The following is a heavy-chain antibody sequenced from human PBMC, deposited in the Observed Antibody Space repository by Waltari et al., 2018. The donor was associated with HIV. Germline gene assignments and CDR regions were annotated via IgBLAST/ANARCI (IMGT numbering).Heavy chain of an antibody. V-gene: IGHV3-48*04. Sequence: EVRLVQSGGGLVQPGGSLRLSGAASGFTFRTYSMNWVRQAPGMVLGWISNIGGTSSFIYYADSVKGRFTISRDNANSSLYLQMDSLRAEDTAVYFCASPITMIAGFDSWGQGTLVTVSS. CDR3: ASPITMIAGFDS. D-gene: IGHD2-21*01. CDR2: IGGTSSFI. J-gene: IGHJ4*02. CDR1: GFTFRTYS.